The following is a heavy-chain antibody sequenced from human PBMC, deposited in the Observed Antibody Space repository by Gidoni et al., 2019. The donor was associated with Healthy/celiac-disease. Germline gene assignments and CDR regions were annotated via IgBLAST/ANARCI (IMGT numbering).Heavy chain of an antibody. CDR3: ARSPGGYCSGGSCYSVFGFDP. Sequence: QVQLQESGPGLVKPSETLSLTCTVSGGSISSYYWSWIRQPPGKGLEWIGYIYYSGSTNYNPSLKSRVTISVDTSKNQFSLKLSSVTAADTAVYYCARSPGGYCSGGSCYSVFGFDPWGQGTLVTVSS. V-gene: IGHV4-59*01. D-gene: IGHD2-15*01. CDR2: IYYSGST. CDR1: GGSISSYY. J-gene: IGHJ5*02.